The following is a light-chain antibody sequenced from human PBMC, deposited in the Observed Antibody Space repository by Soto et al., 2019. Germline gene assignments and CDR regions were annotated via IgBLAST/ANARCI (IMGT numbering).Light chain of an antibody. CDR1: QSISTY. Sequence: DIQMTQSPSPLSASLVDRVTVTFRASQSISTYLNWFQQRPGKAPKLLIYGAYTLQDGVPSRFSGSGSETEFTLTISSLQPEDFATYYCQQSFGAPRTFGQGTKVDI. V-gene: IGKV1-39*01. CDR2: GAY. J-gene: IGKJ1*01. CDR3: QQSFGAPRT.